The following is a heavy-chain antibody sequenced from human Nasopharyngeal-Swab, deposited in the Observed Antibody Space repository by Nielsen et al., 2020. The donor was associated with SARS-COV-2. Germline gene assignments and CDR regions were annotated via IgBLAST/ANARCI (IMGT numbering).Heavy chain of an antibody. Sequence: GGSLRLSCAASGFTFSSYAMSWVRQAPGKGLEWVSAISGSGGSTYYADSVKGRFTISRDNSKNTLYLQMNSLRAEDTAVYYCAKDYPYYYDSSGYYRFGAFDIWGQGTIVTVSS. CDR1: GFTFSSYA. CDR2: ISGSGGST. J-gene: IGHJ3*02. CDR3: AKDYPYYYDSSGYYRFGAFDI. V-gene: IGHV3-23*01. D-gene: IGHD3-22*01.